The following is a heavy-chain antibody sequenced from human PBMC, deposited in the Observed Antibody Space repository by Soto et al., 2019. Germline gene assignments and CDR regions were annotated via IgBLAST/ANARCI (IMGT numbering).Heavy chain of an antibody. CDR3: ARLSGYDPAGAADK. D-gene: IGHD5-12*01. CDR2: TYYSGGS. J-gene: IGHJ4*02. CDR1: GASVSSAEHY. V-gene: IGHV4-30-4*01. Sequence: QVQLQESGPGLVKASQTLSLTCTLSGASVSSAEHYWSWIRQPPGKGLEWIGYTYYSGGSYYNASLRRRVSISVDTPQNQSSLKLASVTAADTAVYYCARLSGYDPAGAADKWGPGILVSVSS.